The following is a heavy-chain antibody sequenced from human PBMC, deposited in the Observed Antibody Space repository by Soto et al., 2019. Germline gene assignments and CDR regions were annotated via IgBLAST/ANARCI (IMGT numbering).Heavy chain of an antibody. J-gene: IGHJ5*02. CDR2: IDHSGYT. D-gene: IGHD3-3*01. CDR1: GGSFSGYY. Sequence: PSAPLSLTCAVYGGSFSGYYWNWIRQPPGKGLEWIGEIDHSGYTNYNPSLKSRVTISVDTSKNQFSLRPTSVTAADTAVYYCARVRDWFDPWGQGTLVTVSS. V-gene: IGHV4-34*01. CDR3: ARVRDWFDP.